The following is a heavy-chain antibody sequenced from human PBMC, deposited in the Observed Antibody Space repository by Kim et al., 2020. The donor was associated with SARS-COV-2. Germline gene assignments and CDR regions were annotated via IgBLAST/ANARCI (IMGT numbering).Heavy chain of an antibody. CDR2: INHSGST. J-gene: IGHJ1*01. CDR3: ASSVLLWFGELKAEYFQH. V-gene: IGHV4-34*01. D-gene: IGHD3-10*01. Sequence: SETLSLTCAVYGGSFSGYYWSWIRQPPGKGLEWIGEINHSGSTNYNPSLKSRVTISVDTSKNQFSLKLSSVTAADTAVYYCASSVLLWFGELKAEYFQHWGQGTLVTVSS. CDR1: GGSFSGYY.